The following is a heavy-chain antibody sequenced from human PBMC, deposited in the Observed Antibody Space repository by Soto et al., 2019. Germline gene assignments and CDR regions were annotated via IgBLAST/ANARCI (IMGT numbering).Heavy chain of an antibody. CDR1: GFTFTNYA. V-gene: IGHV3-23*01. CDR3: ARRTSVVGAAHFDY. J-gene: IGHJ4*02. Sequence: GGSLRLSCAASGFTFTNYAMSWVRQAPGKGLEWVSAISGSGTSTYNADSVKGRFTISRDNSRNTLYLHMSSLRAEDTAVYYCARRTSVVGAAHFDYCGQGTLVTVSS. D-gene: IGHD2-15*01. CDR2: ISGSGTST.